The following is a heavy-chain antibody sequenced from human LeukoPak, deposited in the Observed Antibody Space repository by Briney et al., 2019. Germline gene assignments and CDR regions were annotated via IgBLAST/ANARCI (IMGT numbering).Heavy chain of an antibody. CDR2: IYPGDSDH. J-gene: IGHJ3*02. V-gene: IGHV5-51*01. CDR1: GYSFTSYW. D-gene: IGHD3-10*01. Sequence: GESLKIPWKGSGYSFTSYWSGGVPQMPGKGLKLMGIIYPGDSDHSYSPSFQGQVTLSADKSISTAYLQWSSLKASDSAMYYCATNTMFRGIHAFDIWGQGTMVTVSS. CDR3: ATNTMFRGIHAFDI.